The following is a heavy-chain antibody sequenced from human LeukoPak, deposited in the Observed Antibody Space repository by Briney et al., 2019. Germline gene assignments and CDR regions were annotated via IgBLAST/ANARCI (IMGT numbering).Heavy chain of an antibody. V-gene: IGHV1-46*01. D-gene: IGHD3-16*02. CDR1: GYTFTSYY. J-gene: IGHJ4*02. Sequence: ASVKVTCKASGYTFTSYYMHWVWQAPGQGNEWMGLINPSGGSTSYAQKFQGRVTMTRDTSTSTVYMDLSSPRSDDTAVYYCAREPIIVATIDYVWGSYRYFEGWGQGTLVTVSS. CDR2: INPSGGST. CDR3: AREPIIVATIDYVWGSYRYFEG.